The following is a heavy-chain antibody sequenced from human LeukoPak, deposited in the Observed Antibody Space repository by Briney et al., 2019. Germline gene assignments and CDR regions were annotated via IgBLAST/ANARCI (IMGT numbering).Heavy chain of an antibody. CDR1: GFTFSSYS. J-gene: IGHJ4*02. CDR2: ISSSSSYI. V-gene: IGHV3-21*01. CDR3: ARDRYSPYSSGWDLFDY. Sequence: GGSLRLSCEASGFTFSSYSMNWVRQAPGKGLEWVSSISSSSSYIYYADSVKGRFTISRDNAKNSLYLQMNSLRAEDTAVYYCARDRYSPYSSGWDLFDYWGQGTLVTVSS. D-gene: IGHD6-19*01.